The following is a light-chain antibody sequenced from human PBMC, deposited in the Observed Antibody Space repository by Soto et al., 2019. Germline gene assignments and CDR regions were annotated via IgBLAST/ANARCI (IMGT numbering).Light chain of an antibody. CDR3: QQVKSYPSFT. Sequence: DIQLTQSPSFLSASVGDRVTITCRASQGISSYLAWYQQKPGRAPKLLIFAASTLQSAVPSRFSGSGSGTEFTLTISSLQPEDFATYYCQQVKSYPSFTFGPGTKVDIK. J-gene: IGKJ3*01. CDR1: QGISSY. V-gene: IGKV1-9*01. CDR2: AAS.